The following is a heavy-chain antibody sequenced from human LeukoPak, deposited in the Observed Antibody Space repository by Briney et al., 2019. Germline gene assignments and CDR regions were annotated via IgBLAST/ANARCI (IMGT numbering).Heavy chain of an antibody. Sequence: GGSLRLSCAASGFTFSSYGMHWVRQAPGKGLEWVAVISYDGSNKYYADAVKGRFTISRDNSKNTLYLQMNSLRAEDTAVYYCAKDAYCSSTSCYSNFDYWGQGTLVTVSS. CDR2: ISYDGSNK. J-gene: IGHJ4*02. CDR3: AKDAYCSSTSCYSNFDY. D-gene: IGHD2-2*02. CDR1: GFTFSSYG. V-gene: IGHV3-30*18.